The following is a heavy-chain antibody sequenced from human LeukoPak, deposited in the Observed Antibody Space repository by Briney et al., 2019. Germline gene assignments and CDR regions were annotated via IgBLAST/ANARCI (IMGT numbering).Heavy chain of an antibody. D-gene: IGHD3-22*01. CDR2: ISSSSSYI. CDR1: GFTFSSYS. Sequence: GGSLRLSCAASGFTFSSYSMNWARQAPGKGLEWVSSISSSSSYIYYADSVKGRFTISRDNAKNSLYLQMNSLRAEDTAVYYCARSTYYYDSSGYYTHAFDIWGQGTMVTVSS. CDR3: ARSTYYYDSSGYYTHAFDI. J-gene: IGHJ3*02. V-gene: IGHV3-21*01.